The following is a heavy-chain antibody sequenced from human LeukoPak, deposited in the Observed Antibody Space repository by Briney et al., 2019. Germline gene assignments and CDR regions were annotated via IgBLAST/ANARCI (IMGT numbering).Heavy chain of an antibody. J-gene: IGHJ3*02. CDR3: VREVAARAFDI. D-gene: IGHD6-6*01. V-gene: IGHV4-59*01. Sequence: SETLFLTCTVSGGSISSYYWSWIRQPPGKGLEWIGYIYYSGGITNYNPSLKSQVTISVDTSKNQFSLKLSSVTAADTAVYYCVREVAARAFDIWGQGTMVTVSS. CDR2: IYYSGGIT. CDR1: GGSISSYY.